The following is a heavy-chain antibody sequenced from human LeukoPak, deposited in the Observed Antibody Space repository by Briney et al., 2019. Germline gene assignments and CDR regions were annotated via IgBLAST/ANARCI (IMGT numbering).Heavy chain of an antibody. CDR1: GDSVSSNSAA. J-gene: IGHJ4*02. D-gene: IGHD2-15*01. Sequence: SQTLSLTCAISGDSVSSNSAAWNWIRQSPSRGLEWLGRTYYRSKWYNDYAVSVKSRITINPDTSKNQFSLQLNSVTPEDTAVYYCARVDCSGGCCYRSSQFDYWGQGTLVTVSS. CDR2: TYYRSKWYN. CDR3: ARVDCSGGCCYRSSQFDY. V-gene: IGHV6-1*01.